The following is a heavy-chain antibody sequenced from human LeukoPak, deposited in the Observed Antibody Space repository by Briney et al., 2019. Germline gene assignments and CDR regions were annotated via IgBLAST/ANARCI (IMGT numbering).Heavy chain of an antibody. J-gene: IGHJ3*02. CDR3: ATADRGAFDI. Sequence: PGGSLRLSCAVSGFTFSWYSMNWVRQAPGKGLEWLSYITRSSSTIYYADSVKGRFTISRDNAENSLYLQMNSLRVDDTAVYYCATADRGAFDIWGQGTMVIVSS. CDR2: ITRSSSTI. V-gene: IGHV3-48*01. CDR1: GFTFSWYS.